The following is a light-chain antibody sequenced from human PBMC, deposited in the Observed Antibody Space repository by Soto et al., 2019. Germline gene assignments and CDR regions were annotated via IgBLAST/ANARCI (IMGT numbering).Light chain of an antibody. J-gene: IGKJ3*01. CDR1: QDIRNF. Sequence: DIQMTQSPTSLSASVGDRVTITCRASQDIRNFVAWYQQKPGKAPKLLIYAASTLQSGVRSRFIGSGSGTDFTLTINCLQPEDVATYSCQKYSSVPVFGPGTKVEIK. CDR3: QKYSSVPV. CDR2: AAS. V-gene: IGKV1-27*01.